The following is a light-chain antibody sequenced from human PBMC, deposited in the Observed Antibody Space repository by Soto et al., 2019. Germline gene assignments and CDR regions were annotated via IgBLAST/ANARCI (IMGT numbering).Light chain of an antibody. Sequence: DIQMTQSPSTLSASVGDRVTITCRASQSVGRWLAWYQQKPGRAPKLLIYKASSLESGVPARFSGSGSGTDFTLTISRLEPEDFAVYYCQQYGSSGTFGQGTKVDIK. V-gene: IGKV1-5*03. CDR2: KAS. CDR3: QQYGSSGT. J-gene: IGKJ1*01. CDR1: QSVGRW.